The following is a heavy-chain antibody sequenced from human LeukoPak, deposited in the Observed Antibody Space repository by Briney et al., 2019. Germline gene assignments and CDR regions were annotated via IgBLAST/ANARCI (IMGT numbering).Heavy chain of an antibody. D-gene: IGHD3-22*01. CDR2: IYYSGST. Sequence: PSETLSLTCTVSGGSISSYYWSWIRQPRGKGLEWIGYIYYSGSTNYNPSLKSRVTISVDTSKNQFSLKLSSVTAADTAVYYCARMDRMIVVALDYWGQGTLVTVSS. J-gene: IGHJ4*02. CDR3: ARMDRMIVVALDY. CDR1: GGSISSYY. V-gene: IGHV4-59*08.